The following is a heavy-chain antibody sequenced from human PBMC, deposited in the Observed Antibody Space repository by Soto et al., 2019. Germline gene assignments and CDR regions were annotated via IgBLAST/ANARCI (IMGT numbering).Heavy chain of an antibody. CDR3: AKEGAWRLNYYYYYMDD. CDR1: GFTFSMYA. CDR2: ISGSGGNT. J-gene: IGHJ6*03. D-gene: IGHD3-10*01. Sequence: EVQLLESGGGLVQPGGSLRLSCAASGFTFSMYAMSWVRQAPGKGLEWVSAISGSGGNTNYADSVQGRFTISRDNSKNTLVLQMNSLRAEDTAVYYCAKEGAWRLNYYYYYMDDWGKGSTVTVSS. V-gene: IGHV3-23*01.